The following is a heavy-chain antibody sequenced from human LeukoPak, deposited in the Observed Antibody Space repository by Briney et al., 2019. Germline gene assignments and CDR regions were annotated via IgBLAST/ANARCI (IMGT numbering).Heavy chain of an antibody. V-gene: IGHV1-69*13. CDR1: GSTFSSYA. J-gene: IGHJ4*02. CDR3: ARDRVGATTVFGSRYDFDY. CDR2: IIPIFGTA. D-gene: IGHD1-26*01. Sequence: SVKVSCKASGSTFSSYAISWVRQAPGQGLEWMGGIIPIFGTANYAQKFQGRVTITADESTSTAYMELSSLRSEDTAVYYCARDRVGATTVFGSRYDFDYWGQGTLVTVSS.